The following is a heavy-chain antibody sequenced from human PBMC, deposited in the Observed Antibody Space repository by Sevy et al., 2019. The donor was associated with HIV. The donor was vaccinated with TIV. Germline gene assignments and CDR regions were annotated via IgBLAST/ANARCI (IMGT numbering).Heavy chain of an antibody. D-gene: IGHD2-21*02. Sequence: GGSLRLSCAASGFSFSSYWMSWVRQAPGKGLEWVANIQTDGSDKYYVDSVKGRFTISRDNAANSLYLQMLSLRVEDTAVYYCATDPFSVTASNDYMDVWGKGTTVTVSS. CDR3: ATDPFSVTASNDYMDV. CDR2: IQTDGSDK. V-gene: IGHV3-7*01. J-gene: IGHJ6*03. CDR1: GFSFSSYW.